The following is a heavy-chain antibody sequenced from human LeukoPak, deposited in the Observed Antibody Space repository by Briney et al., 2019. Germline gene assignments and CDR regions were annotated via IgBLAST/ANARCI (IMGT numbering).Heavy chain of an antibody. CDR1: GFTFTSSA. D-gene: IGHD4-17*01. V-gene: IGHV1-58*01. CDR3: AAPMTTVTTPAYLSYWYFDL. Sequence: SVKVSCKASGFTFTSSAVQWVRQARGQRLEWIGWIFVGSGNTNYAQKFQERVTITRDMSTSTAYMELSRLRSEDTAVYYCAAPMTTVTTPAYLSYWYFDLWGRGTLVTVSS. J-gene: IGHJ2*01. CDR2: IFVGSGNT.